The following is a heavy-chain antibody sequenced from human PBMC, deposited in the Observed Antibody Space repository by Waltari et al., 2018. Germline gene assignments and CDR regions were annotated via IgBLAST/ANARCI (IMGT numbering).Heavy chain of an antibody. CDR1: GGSISSSRYY. D-gene: IGHD6-19*01. V-gene: IGHV4-39*01. J-gene: IGHJ3*02. CDR2: IYYSGST. CDR3: ARQWLVYAFDI. Sequence: QLQLQESGPGLVKPSETLSLTCTVSGGSISSSRYYWDWIRQPPGKGLEWIGSIYYSGSTYYNPSLKSRVTISVDTSKNQFSLKLSSVTAADTAVYYCARQWLVYAFDIWGQGTMVTVSS.